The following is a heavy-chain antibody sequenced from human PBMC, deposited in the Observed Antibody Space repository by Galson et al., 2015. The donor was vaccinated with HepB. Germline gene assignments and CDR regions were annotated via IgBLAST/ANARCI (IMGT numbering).Heavy chain of an antibody. CDR1: GFTFSRYA. V-gene: IGHV3-23*01. D-gene: IGHD3-10*01. Sequence: SLRLSCAASGFTFSRYAMTWVRQAPGKGLEWVSRITDSGGNTEYADSVKGRFTISRDNSKNTLYLHMNSLRAEDTAVYYCAKWGGPVVWFGENGGVDYWGQGTLVTVSS. J-gene: IGHJ4*02. CDR3: AKWGGPVVWFGENGGVDY. CDR2: ITDSGGNT.